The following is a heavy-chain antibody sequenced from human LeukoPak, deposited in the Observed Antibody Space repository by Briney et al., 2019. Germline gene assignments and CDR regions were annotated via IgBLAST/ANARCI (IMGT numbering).Heavy chain of an antibody. J-gene: IGHJ1*01. D-gene: IGHD1-26*01. CDR2: INPSNGSP. CDR1: GYTFTSYN. CDR3: ATNSGSYFLH. V-gene: IGHV1-46*01. Sequence: GASVKVSCKSSGYTFTSYNMHWVRQAPGQGLEWMGIINPSNGSPSYAQNFQGRVTMTEDTSTDTAYMELSSLRSEDTAVYYCATNSGSYFLHWGQGTLVTVSS.